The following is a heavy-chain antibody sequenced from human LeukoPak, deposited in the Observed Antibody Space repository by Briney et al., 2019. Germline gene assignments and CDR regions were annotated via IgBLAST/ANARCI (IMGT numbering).Heavy chain of an antibody. Sequence: GGSLRLTCAAPGFTFDDYAIHWVRQAPGKGLEWVSLISGDGGSTFYADSVKGRFTISRDNSKNSLYLQMSSLRSEDTALYYCARESDISGWYDTWGQGTLVTVSS. D-gene: IGHD1-26*01. CDR1: GFTFDDYA. CDR3: ARESDISGWYDT. J-gene: IGHJ5*02. CDR2: ISGDGGST. V-gene: IGHV3-43*02.